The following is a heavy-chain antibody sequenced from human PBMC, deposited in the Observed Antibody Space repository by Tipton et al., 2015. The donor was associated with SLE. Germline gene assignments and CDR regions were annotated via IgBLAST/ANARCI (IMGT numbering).Heavy chain of an antibody. J-gene: IGHJ4*02. V-gene: IGHV4-31*03. CDR3: AREKSGHGYFDS. Sequence: TLSLTCTVSGGSISSGGYYWSWVRQAPGKGLEWIGEINHSGSTNYNPSLKSRVTISVDTSKNQFSLRLISVTAADTAVYYCAREKSGHGYFDSWGQGSLVTVSS. CDR2: INHSGST. CDR1: GGSISSGGYY. D-gene: IGHD5-12*01.